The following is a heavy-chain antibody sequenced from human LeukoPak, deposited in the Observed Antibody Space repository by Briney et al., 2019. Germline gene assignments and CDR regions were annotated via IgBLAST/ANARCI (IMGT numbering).Heavy chain of an antibody. Sequence: GTLRLSCAASGFTFSSYGMSWIRQPPGKGLEWIGSIYYSGSTYYNPSLKSRVSISVDTSKNQFSVKLNSVTAADTAVYYCARVAAAAGNNWFDPWGQGTLVTVSS. V-gene: IGHV4-39*07. CDR1: GFTFSSYG. CDR2: IYYSGST. CDR3: ARVAAAAGNNWFDP. J-gene: IGHJ5*02. D-gene: IGHD6-13*01.